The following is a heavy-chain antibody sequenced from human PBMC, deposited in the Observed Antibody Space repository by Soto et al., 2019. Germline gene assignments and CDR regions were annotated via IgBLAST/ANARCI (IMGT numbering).Heavy chain of an antibody. D-gene: IGHD2-21*01. V-gene: IGHV4-30-2*01. CDR1: GGSISSGGYS. J-gene: IGHJ4*02. CDR3: ARGKVAQRFVVVIAADYFDY. Sequence: PSETLSLTCAVSGGSISSGGYSWSWIRQPPGKGLEWIGEIYHSGTTNYNPSLKSRVTMSLDTSKNQFSLNLSSVTAADTAVYYCARGKVAQRFVVVIAADYFDYWGQGTPVTVSS. CDR2: IYHSGTT.